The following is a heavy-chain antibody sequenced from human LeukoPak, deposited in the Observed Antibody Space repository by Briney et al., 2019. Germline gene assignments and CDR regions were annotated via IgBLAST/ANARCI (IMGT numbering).Heavy chain of an antibody. Sequence: GASVKVSCKAPGYTFTGYYIHWVRQAPGQGLEWMGWINPKNGATHYAQNFLGRVTMTRDTSISTAYMELSRLTSDDTAVYYCARDYTRNAFDIWGQGTMVTVSS. D-gene: IGHD2-2*01. J-gene: IGHJ3*02. CDR3: ARDYTRNAFDI. V-gene: IGHV1-2*02. CDR1: GYTFTGYY. CDR2: INPKNGAT.